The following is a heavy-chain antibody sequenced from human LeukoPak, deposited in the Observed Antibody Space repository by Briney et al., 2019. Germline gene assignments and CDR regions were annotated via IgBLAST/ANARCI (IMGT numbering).Heavy chain of an antibody. V-gene: IGHV3-20*04. CDR2: INWSGGST. J-gene: IGHJ4*02. CDR1: GFTFSSYW. CDR3: ARAPITSPFYYDY. D-gene: IGHD2-2*01. Sequence: GGSLRLSCAASGFTFSSYWMHWVRQVPGKGLEWVSGINWSGGSTGYADPLRGRFTISRDNAKNSLYLQMDSLRAEDTALYYCARAPITSPFYYDYWGQGTLVTASS.